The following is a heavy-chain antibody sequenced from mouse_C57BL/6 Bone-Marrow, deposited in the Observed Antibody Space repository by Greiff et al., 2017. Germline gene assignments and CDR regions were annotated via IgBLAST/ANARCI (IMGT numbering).Heavy chain of an antibody. CDR1: GFTFSSYA. CDR3: ARDELGAGYFDY. J-gene: IGHJ2*01. V-gene: IGHV5-4*01. D-gene: IGHD4-1*01. Sequence: EVQVVESGGGLVKPGGSLKLSCAASGFTFSSYAMSWVRQTPEKRLEWVATISDGGSYTYYPDNVKGRFTISRDNAKNNLYLQMSHLKSEDTAMYYCARDELGAGYFDYWGQGTTLTVSS. CDR2: ISDGGSYT.